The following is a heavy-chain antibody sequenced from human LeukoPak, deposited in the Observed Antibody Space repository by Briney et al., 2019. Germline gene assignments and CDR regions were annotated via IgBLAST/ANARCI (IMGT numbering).Heavy chain of an antibody. V-gene: IGHV4-61*02. Sequence: SETLSLTCTVSGGSISSGSYYWSWIRQPAGKGLEWIGRIYTSGSTNYNPSLKSRVTISVDTSKNQFSLKLSSVTAADTAVYYCARGYSSSWYGNDAFDIWGQGTMVTVSS. D-gene: IGHD6-13*01. J-gene: IGHJ3*02. CDR3: ARGYSSSWYGNDAFDI. CDR2: IYTSGST. CDR1: GGSISSGSYY.